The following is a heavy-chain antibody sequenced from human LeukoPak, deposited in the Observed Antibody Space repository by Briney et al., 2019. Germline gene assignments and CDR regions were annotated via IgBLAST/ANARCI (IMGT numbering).Heavy chain of an antibody. J-gene: IGHJ4*02. CDR3: ARAVMVAAAGGRFDY. V-gene: IGHV4-39*07. CDR1: SGSISNGGYY. CDR2: IYYSGTS. D-gene: IGHD6-25*01. Sequence: SETLSLTCTVSSGSISNGGYYWVWIRQPPGKGLEWIGSIYYSGTSYYNPSLTSRVTISVDTSKNQFSLKLSSVTAADTAVYYCARAVMVAAAGGRFDYWGQGTLVTVSS.